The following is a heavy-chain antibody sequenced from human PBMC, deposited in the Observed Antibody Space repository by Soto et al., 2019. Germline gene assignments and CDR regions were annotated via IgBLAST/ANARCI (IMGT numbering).Heavy chain of an antibody. Sequence: LRLSCASSGFTFSSCSMNWVRQAPGKGLEWVSFISGSGDTKYYADSVKGRFTISRDNTKNSLYLQMSSLRDEDTAVYYCAKYCSSDVCFDYWGQGTLVTVSS. J-gene: IGHJ4*02. CDR1: GFTFSSCS. CDR2: ISGSGDTK. V-gene: IGHV3-48*02. CDR3: AKYCSSDVCFDY. D-gene: IGHD2-8*01.